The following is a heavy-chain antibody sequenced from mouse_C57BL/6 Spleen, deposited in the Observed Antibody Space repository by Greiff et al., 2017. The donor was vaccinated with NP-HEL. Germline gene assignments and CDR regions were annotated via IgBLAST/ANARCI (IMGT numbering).Heavy chain of an antibody. V-gene: IGHV1-59*01. CDR3: ARSTVVAKKGDFDY. Sequence: QVQLQQSGAELVRPGTSVKLSCKASGYTFTSYWMHWVKQRPGQGLEWIGVIDPSDSYTNYNQKFKGKATLTVDTSSSTAYMQLSSLTSEDSAVYYCARSTVVAKKGDFDYWGQGTTLTVSS. D-gene: IGHD1-1*01. CDR2: IDPSDSYT. J-gene: IGHJ2*01. CDR1: GYTFTSYW.